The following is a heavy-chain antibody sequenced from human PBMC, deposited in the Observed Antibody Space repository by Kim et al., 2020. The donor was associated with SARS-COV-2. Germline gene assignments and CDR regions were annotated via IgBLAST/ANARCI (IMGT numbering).Heavy chain of an antibody. Sequence: SVKGRFTISRDNAKASLYLQMNSRRAEDTAVYYCARTLGVASVQSYYFDYWGQGALVIVSS. CDR3: ARTLGVASVQSYYFDY. J-gene: IGHJ4*02. V-gene: IGHV3-21*01. D-gene: IGHD2-21*01.